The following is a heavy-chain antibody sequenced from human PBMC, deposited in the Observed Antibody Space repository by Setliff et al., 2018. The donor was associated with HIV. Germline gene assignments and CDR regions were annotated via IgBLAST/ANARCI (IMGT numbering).Heavy chain of an antibody. CDR2: ISPDGSEK. J-gene: IGHJ6*02. D-gene: IGHD3-10*01. V-gene: IGHV3-7*04. Sequence: HPGGSLRLSCATSGFTFRDYWMTWVRQAPGGGLQWVASISPDGSEKSLVDSVKGRFTISRDNAKNSMDLQMNSLRAEDTAIYYCARKLRPGHGVDVWGQGTTVTVSS. CDR3: ARKLRPGHGVDV. CDR1: GFTFRDYW.